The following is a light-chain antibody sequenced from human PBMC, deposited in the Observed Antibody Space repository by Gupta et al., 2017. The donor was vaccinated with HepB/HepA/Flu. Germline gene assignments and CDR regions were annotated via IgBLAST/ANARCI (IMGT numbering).Light chain of an antibody. J-gene: IGLJ1*01. CDR2: ENN. Sequence: QSVLTQPPSVSAAPGQKVTISCSGSSSNIGNNYVSWYQQLPGTAPKLLIYENNKQPSEIPGRFSGSKSGTSATLGNTGLQTGDEADYYCGTWDSSLSAGGVFGTGTKVTVL. CDR3: GTWDSSLSAGGV. CDR1: SSNIGNNY. V-gene: IGLV1-51*02.